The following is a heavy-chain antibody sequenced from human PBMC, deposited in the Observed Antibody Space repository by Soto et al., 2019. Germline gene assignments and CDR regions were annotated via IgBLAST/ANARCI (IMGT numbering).Heavy chain of an antibody. V-gene: IGHV4-34*01. D-gene: IGHD5-18*01. CDR2: INHSGST. CDR1: GGSFSGYY. J-gene: IGHJ5*02. Sequence: PSETLSLTCAVYGGSFSGYYWSWIRQPPGKGLEWIGDINHSGSTNYNPSLKSRVTISVDRSKNQFSLKLSSVTAADTAVYYCAREFSYGLDPWGQGTLVTVSS. CDR3: AREFSYGLDP.